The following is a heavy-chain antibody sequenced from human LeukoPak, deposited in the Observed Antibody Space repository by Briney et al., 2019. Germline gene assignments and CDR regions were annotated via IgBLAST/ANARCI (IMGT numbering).Heavy chain of an antibody. D-gene: IGHD2-15*01. CDR3: ARDSRPRGGSCFDN. V-gene: IGHV3-23*01. J-gene: IGHJ4*02. CDR2: ISGSGGST. Sequence: GGSLRLSCAASGFTFSSYAMSWVRQAPGKGLEWVSAISGSGGSTYYADSVKGRFTISRDDGTNSVFLEMNSLRPEDTGLYYCARDSRPRGGSCFDNWGQGTLVTVSS. CDR1: GFTFSSYA.